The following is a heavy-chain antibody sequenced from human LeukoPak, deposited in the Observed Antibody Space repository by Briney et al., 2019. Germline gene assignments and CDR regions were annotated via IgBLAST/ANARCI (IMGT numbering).Heavy chain of an antibody. Sequence: GGSLRLSCAASGFTFSSYEMNWVRQAPGKGLEWVSYISSNGSTIYYADSVKGRFTISRDNAKNSLYLQMNSLRAEDTAVYYCARSNWGVWFDPWGQGTLVTVSS. V-gene: IGHV3-48*03. CDR3: ARSNWGVWFDP. J-gene: IGHJ5*02. CDR2: ISSNGSTI. D-gene: IGHD7-27*01. CDR1: GFTFSSYE.